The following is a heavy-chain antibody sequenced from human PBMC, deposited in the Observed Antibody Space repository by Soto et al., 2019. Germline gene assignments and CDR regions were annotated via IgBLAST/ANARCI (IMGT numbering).Heavy chain of an antibody. CDR3: IQASVSPSWYFDL. CDR1: GFTFSGSA. CDR2: IRSKANSYAT. V-gene: IGHV3-73*01. Sequence: GGSLRLSCAASGFTFSGSAMHWVRQASGKGLEWVGRIRSKANSYATAYAASVKGRFTISRDDSKNTAYLQMNSLKTEDTAVYYCIQASVSPSWYFDLWGRGTLVTVSS. J-gene: IGHJ2*01. D-gene: IGHD6-19*01.